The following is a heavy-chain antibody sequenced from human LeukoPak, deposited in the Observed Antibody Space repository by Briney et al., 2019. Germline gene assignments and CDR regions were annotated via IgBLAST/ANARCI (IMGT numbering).Heavy chain of an antibody. D-gene: IGHD3-10*01. Sequence: GGSLRLSCAAPGFTVSSNYMSWVRQAPGKGLEWVSVIYSGGSTYYADSVKGRFTISRDNSKNTLYLQMNSLRAEDTAVYYCARDSPPHVRPYGSGSILGYWGQGTLVTVSS. CDR1: GFTVSSNY. V-gene: IGHV3-53*01. J-gene: IGHJ4*02. CDR2: IYSGGST. CDR3: ARDSPPHVRPYGSGSILGY.